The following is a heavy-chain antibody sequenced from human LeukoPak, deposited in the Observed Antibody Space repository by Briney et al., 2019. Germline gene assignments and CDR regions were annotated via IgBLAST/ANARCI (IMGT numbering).Heavy chain of an antibody. CDR3: ARVYLVDTIGYNWFDP. J-gene: IGHJ5*02. D-gene: IGHD5-18*01. V-gene: IGHV1-18*01. Sequence: ASVKVSCKASGYTFTSYGISWVRQAPGQGLEWMGWISAYNGNTNYAQKLQGRVTMTTDTSTSTAYMELRSLRSDDTAVYYCARVYLVDTIGYNWFDPWGQGTLVTVSS. CDR1: GYTFTSYG. CDR2: ISAYNGNT.